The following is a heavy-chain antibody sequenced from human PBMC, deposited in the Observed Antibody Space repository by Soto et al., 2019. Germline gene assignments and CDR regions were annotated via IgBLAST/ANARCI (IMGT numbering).Heavy chain of an antibody. V-gene: IGHV3-23*01. D-gene: IGHD5-12*01. CDR3: AKGAEGYVVSSLDS. CDR2: ITGTASST. CDR1: GFRFSDFA. J-gene: IGHJ4*02. Sequence: GSLRLSCAASGFRFSDFAMTWVRQAPGRGLEWVSAITGTASSTYYADSVKGRFTISRDNSKNTLYLQINSLRAEDTAIYYCAKGAEGYVVSSLDSWGQGTLVTVSS.